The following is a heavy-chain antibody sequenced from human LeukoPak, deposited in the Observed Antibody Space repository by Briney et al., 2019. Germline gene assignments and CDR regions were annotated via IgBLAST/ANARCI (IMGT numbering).Heavy chain of an antibody. CDR3: ARDQYYYGSEGRYFCP. CDR1: GGSISTATYC. Sequence: PSETLSLTCTVSGGSISTATYCWGWIRPPPGKVREWIGPISYNGDIYYNPSLRRRVSISVDTSNNQFSLKLISVTAADTAVYYCARDQYYYGSEGRYFCPWGQGTLVTVS. J-gene: IGHJ5*02. V-gene: IGHV4-39*07. CDR2: ISYNGDI. D-gene: IGHD3-10*01.